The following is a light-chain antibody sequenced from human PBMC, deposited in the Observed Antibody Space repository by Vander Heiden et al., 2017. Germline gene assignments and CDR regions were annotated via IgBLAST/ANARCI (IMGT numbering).Light chain of an antibody. V-gene: IGKV3-15*01. CDR1: QSVSVN. Sequence: EIVMTQSPATLSGSPGERATLSCRASQSVSVNLAWYQQKPGQAPRLLIYDASTRATGTPARFSGSGSGTEFTLTISSLQSEDFAVYYCQQYKNWLALTFGGGTKVEIK. J-gene: IGKJ4*01. CDR3: QQYKNWLALT. CDR2: DAS.